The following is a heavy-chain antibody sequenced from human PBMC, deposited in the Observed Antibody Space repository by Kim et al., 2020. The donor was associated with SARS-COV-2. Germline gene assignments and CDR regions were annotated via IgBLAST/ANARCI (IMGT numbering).Heavy chain of an antibody. V-gene: IGHV3-49*03. CDR2: IRSKAYGGTT. J-gene: IGHJ4*02. CDR1: GFTFGDYA. D-gene: IGHD4-17*01. Sequence: GGSLRLSCTASGFTFGDYAMSWFRQAPGKGLEWVGFIRSKAYGGTTEYAASVKGRFTISRDDSKSIAYLQMNSLKTEDTAVYYCTRDVTTVVTPGIYFDYWGQGTLVTVSS. CDR3: TRDVTTVVTPGIYFDY.